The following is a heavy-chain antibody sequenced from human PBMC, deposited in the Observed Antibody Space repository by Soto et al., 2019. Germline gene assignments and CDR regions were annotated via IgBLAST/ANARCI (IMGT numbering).Heavy chain of an antibody. CDR2: IYSGGST. V-gene: IGHV3-66*01. J-gene: IGHJ3*01. D-gene: IGHD3-22*01. Sequence: EVQLVESGGGLVQPGGSLRLSCAASGFTVSSNYMSWVRQAPGKGLEWVSVIYSGGSTYYADSVQGRFTIASDNSKHTLYLDMNSLRPEVTAVYYCARDPFDRCGLHDAFALWGQGTMVTVSS. CDR1: GFTVSSNY. CDR3: ARDPFDRCGLHDAFAL.